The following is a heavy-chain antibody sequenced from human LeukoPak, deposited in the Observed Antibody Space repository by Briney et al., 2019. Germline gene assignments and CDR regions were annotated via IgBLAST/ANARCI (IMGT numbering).Heavy chain of an antibody. Sequence: GGSLRLSCAASGFTVSSNYMSWVRQAPGKGLEWVSFIHTGGSTYYADSVKGRFTISRDNAKNTLYLQMNSLRAEDTAVYYCTRRTSVLPFDYWGQGTLVTVSS. J-gene: IGHJ4*02. D-gene: IGHD2-8*01. CDR2: IHTGGST. CDR1: GFTVSSNY. CDR3: TRRTSVLPFDY. V-gene: IGHV3-53*01.